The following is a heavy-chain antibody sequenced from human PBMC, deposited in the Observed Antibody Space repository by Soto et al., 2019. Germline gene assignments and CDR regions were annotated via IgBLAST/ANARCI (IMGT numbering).Heavy chain of an antibody. J-gene: IGHJ5*02. CDR1: GGSFSGYY. Sequence: SETLSLTCAVYGGSFSGYYWSWIRQPPGKGLEWIGEINHSGSTNYNPSLKSRVTISVDTSKNQFSLKLSSVTAADTAVYYCARAPPGWFDHWGQGTLVTVSS. CDR2: INHSGST. V-gene: IGHV4-34*01. CDR3: ARAPPGWFDH.